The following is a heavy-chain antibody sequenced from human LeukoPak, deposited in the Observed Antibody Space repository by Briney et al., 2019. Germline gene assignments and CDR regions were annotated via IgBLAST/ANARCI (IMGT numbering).Heavy chain of an antibody. D-gene: IGHD3-22*01. J-gene: IGHJ4*02. CDR1: GFTFSDYY. CDR2: ISSSGSTI. CDR3: ARGDYYDSSGPFDY. Sequence: AGGSLRLSCTASGFTFSDYYISWIRQAPGKGLEWVSHISSSGSTIYYADSVKGRFTISRDNAKNSLYLQMNSLRAEDTAVYYCARGDYYDSSGPFDYWGQGTLVTVSS. V-gene: IGHV3-11*01.